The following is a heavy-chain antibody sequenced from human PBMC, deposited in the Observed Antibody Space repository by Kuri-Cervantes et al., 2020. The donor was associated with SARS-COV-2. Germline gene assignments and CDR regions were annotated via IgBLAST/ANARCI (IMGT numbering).Heavy chain of an antibody. CDR2: IYYSGST. CDR3: ARLGLT. CDR1: GGSISSSSYY. J-gene: IGHJ5*02. V-gene: IGHV4-61*05. Sequence: SETLSLTCTVSGGSISSSSYYWGWIRQPPGKGLEWIGYIYYSGSTNYNPSLKSRVTISVDTSKNQFSLKLSSVTAADTAVYYCARLGLTWGQGTLVTVSS.